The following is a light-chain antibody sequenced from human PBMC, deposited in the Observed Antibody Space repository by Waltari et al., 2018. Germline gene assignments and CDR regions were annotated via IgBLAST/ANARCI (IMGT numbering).Light chain of an antibody. Sequence: DIVMTQSPDSLAVSLGERATINCKSSRSVLNSSNNKNYMAWYQHKPGHRPRLLIYWASSREFGFPDRFSGSGSATDFTLTINSLQAEDVAVYYCQQYYNTPHTFGQGTKLEIK. CDR2: WAS. V-gene: IGKV4-1*01. CDR3: QQYYNTPHT. J-gene: IGKJ2*01. CDR1: RSVLNSSNNKNY.